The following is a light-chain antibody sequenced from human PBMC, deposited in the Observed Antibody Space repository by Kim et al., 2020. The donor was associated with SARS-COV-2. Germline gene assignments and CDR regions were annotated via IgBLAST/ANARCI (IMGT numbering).Light chain of an antibody. V-gene: IGLV2-14*03. CDR2: DVS. CDR3: SSYTSSSTLV. Sequence: GQLITTSGTGTGRAVGGSNYDAWYQKHPGKAPILMIYDVSNRPSGVSKRFSGSESGNSASLTIYGLQAEDEADYYCSSYTSSSTLVVGGGTQLTVL. J-gene: IGLJ2*01. CDR1: GRAVGGSNY.